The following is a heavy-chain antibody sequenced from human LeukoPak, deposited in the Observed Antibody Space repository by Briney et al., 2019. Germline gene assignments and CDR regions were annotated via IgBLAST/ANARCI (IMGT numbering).Heavy chain of an antibody. D-gene: IGHD1-14*01. CDR1: GGSITSSSYY. J-gene: IGHJ4*02. CDR2: INYSGNT. Sequence: SETLSLTCTVSGGSITSSSYYWGWIRQPPGKGLEWIALINYSGNTFYNASLKSRVTISVDTSKNQFSLKLSSVTAADTAVYYCARQGGRFNRLKTFDYWGQGTLVTVSS. V-gene: IGHV4-39*01. CDR3: ARQGGRFNRLKTFDY.